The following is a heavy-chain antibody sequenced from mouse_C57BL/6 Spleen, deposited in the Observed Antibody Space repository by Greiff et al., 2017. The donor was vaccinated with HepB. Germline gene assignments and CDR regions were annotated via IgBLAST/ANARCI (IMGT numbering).Heavy chain of an antibody. CDR1: GYTFTDYN. CDR3: ARPFLGYYAMDY. Sequence: EVQLQQSGPELVKPGASVKIPCKASGYTFTDYNMDWVKQSHGKSLEWIGDINPNNGGTIYNQKFKGKATLTVDKSSSTAYMELRSLTSEDTAVYYCARPFLGYYAMDYWGQGTSVTVSS. V-gene: IGHV1-18*01. CDR2: INPNNGGT. J-gene: IGHJ4*01.